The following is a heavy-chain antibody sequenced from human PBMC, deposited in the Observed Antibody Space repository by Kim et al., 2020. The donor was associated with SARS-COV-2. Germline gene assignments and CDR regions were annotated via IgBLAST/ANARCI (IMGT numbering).Heavy chain of an antibody. Sequence: ASVKVSCKASGYTFTSYAMNWVRQAPGQGLEWMGWINTNTGNPTYAQGFTGRFVFSLDTSVSTAYLQISSLKAEDTAVYYCARGRRYYDILTGYYSTYGTRGDYWGQGTLVTVSS. D-gene: IGHD3-9*01. J-gene: IGHJ4*02. CDR1: GYTFTSYA. V-gene: IGHV7-4-1*02. CDR2: INTNTGNP. CDR3: ARGRRYYDILTGYYSTYGTRGDY.